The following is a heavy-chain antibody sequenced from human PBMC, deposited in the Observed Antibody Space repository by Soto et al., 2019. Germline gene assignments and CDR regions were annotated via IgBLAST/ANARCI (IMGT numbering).Heavy chain of an antibody. CDR3: AMSEIGYNWFDP. V-gene: IGHV1-18*01. CDR1: GYTFTSYG. D-gene: IGHD3-10*01. CDR2: ISAYNGNT. Sequence: ASVKVSCKASGYTFTSYGISWVRQAPGQGLEWMGWISAYNGNTNYAQKLQGRVTMTTDTSTSTAYMELRSLRSDDTAVYYCAMSEIGYNWFDPWGQGTLVTVSS. J-gene: IGHJ5*02.